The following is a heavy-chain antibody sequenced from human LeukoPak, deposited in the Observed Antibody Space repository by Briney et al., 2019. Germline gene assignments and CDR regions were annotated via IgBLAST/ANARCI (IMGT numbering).Heavy chain of an antibody. CDR1: GYTLTELS. V-gene: IGHV1-24*01. Sequence: ASVKVSCKVSGYTLTELSMHWVRQAPGKGLEWMGGFDPEDGETIYAQKFQDRVTMTEDTSTDTAYMELSSLRSEDTAVYYCATGLPRPVHALDIWGQGTMVTVSS. D-gene: IGHD4-11*01. J-gene: IGHJ3*02. CDR2: FDPEDGET. CDR3: ATGLPRPVHALDI.